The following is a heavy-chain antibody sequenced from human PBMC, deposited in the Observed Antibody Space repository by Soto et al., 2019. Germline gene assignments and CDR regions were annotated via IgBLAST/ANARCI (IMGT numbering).Heavy chain of an antibody. V-gene: IGHV1-18*04. CDR2: ISPYNGNT. Sequence: ASVKVSCKASGYTFTSYGISWVRQAPGQGLEWMGWISPYNGNTNYEQKLQGRVTMTTDTSTSTAYMELRSLRSDDTAVYYCARDSLVFWSGYSLNWFDPWGQGTLVTVSS. J-gene: IGHJ5*02. D-gene: IGHD3-3*01. CDR3: ARDSLVFWSGYSLNWFDP. CDR1: GYTFTSYG.